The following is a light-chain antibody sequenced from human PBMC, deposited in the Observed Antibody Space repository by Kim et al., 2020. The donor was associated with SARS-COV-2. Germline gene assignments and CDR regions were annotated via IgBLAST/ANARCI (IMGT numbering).Light chain of an antibody. J-gene: IGLJ2*01. V-gene: IGLV3-21*04. CDR2: YNS. CDR3: QVWDNTLNQVV. CDR1: NIGTKS. Sequence: APGQTARIACGENNIGTKSVHWYQQKPGQAPVLVIYYNSDRPSGIPERFSGSNSGNPATLTVSRVEAGDEADYYCQVWDNTLNQVVFGGGTKLTVL.